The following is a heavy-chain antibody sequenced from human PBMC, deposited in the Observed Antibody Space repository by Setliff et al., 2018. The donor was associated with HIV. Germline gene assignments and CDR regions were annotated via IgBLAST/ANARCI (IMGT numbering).Heavy chain of an antibody. Sequence: GGSLRLSCAASTFPFSNYDIQWVRQAPGKGLEWVAFVSFEGGNKYYADFVKGRFTISRDNAHNSFYLQMNNLRAGDTAVYYCARGGPPLEWSKYYFDFWGQGILVTVSS. J-gene: IGHJ4*02. D-gene: IGHD3-3*01. CDR3: ARGGPPLEWSKYYFDF. CDR2: VSFEGGNK. V-gene: IGHV3-30*14. CDR1: TFPFSNYD.